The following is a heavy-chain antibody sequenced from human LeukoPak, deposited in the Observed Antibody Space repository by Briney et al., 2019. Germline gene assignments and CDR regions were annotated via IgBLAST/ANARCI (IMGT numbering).Heavy chain of an antibody. CDR3: VSGRVARYYGSGIASYYYYGMDV. J-gene: IGHJ6*02. CDR2: INHSGSA. D-gene: IGHD3-10*01. Sequence: SETLSLTCAVYGGSFSGYYWSWIRQPPGKGLEWIGEINHSGSANYNPSLKSRVTISVDTSKNQFSLKLSSVTAADTAVYYCVSGRVARYYGSGIASYYYYGMDVWGQGTTVTVSS. V-gene: IGHV4-34*01. CDR1: GGSFSGYY.